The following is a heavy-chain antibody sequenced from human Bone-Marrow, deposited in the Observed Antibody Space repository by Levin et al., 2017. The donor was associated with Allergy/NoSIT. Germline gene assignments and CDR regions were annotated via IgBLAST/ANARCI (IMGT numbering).Heavy chain of an antibody. CDR2: IHPKSGGT. D-gene: IGHD3-10*01. V-gene: IGHV1-2*06. CDR3: ARYYRSYDS. Sequence: ASVKVSCKTSGYTFTGNYIHWVRQAPGQGLEWMGRIHPKSGGTDYAQKFQGRVTLTRDTSISTAYMELSCLSSDDTAMYYCARYYRSYDSWGQGTLVTVSS. J-gene: IGHJ5*01. CDR1: GYTFTGNY.